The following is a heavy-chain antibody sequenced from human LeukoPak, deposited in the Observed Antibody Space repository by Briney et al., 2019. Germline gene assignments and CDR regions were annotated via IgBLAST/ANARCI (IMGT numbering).Heavy chain of an antibody. CDR3: AYGKGRGYYFDY. D-gene: IGHD4-17*01. Sequence: PGGSLRLSCAASGFTFSSYGMHWVRQAPGKGLEWVAVISYDGSNKYYADSVKGRFTISRDNSENTLYLQMNSLRAEDTAVYYCAYGKGRGYYFDYWGQGTLVTVSS. J-gene: IGHJ4*02. CDR1: GFTFSSYG. V-gene: IGHV3-30*03. CDR2: ISYDGSNK.